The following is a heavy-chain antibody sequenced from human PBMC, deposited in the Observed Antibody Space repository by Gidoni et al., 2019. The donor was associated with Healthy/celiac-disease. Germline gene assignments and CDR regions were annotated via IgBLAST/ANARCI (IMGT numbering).Heavy chain of an antibody. D-gene: IGHD3-3*01. CDR1: GFTFSSYA. Sequence: QVQLVESGGGVVQPGRSLRLSCAASGFTFSSYAMHWVRQAPGKGLEWVAVISYDGSNKYYADSVKGRFTISRDNSKNTLYLQMNSLRAEDTAVYYCAREDYDYYFDYWGQGTLVTVSS. CDR2: ISYDGSNK. V-gene: IGHV3-30-3*01. CDR3: AREDYDYYFDY. J-gene: IGHJ4*02.